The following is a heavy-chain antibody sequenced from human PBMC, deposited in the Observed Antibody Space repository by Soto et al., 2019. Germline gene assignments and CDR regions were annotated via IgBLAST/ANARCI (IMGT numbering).Heavy chain of an antibody. J-gene: IGHJ6*02. CDR1: GFTFSSYE. D-gene: IGHD5-18*01. CDR2: ISSSGSTI. CDR3: ARDLSGGGFGLYSSGSSDDYGMDV. V-gene: IGHV3-48*03. Sequence: PGGSLRLSCAASGFTFSSYEMNWVRQAPGKGLEWVSYISSSGSTIYYADSVKGRFTISRDNAKNSLYLQMNSLRAEDTAVYYYARDLSGGGFGLYSSGSSDDYGMDVWGQGTTVTVS.